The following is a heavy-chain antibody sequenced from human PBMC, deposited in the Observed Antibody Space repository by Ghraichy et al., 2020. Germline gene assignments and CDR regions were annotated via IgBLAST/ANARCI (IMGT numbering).Heavy chain of an antibody. J-gene: IGHJ4*02. Sequence: ASVKVSCKASGYTFTSYDINWVRQATGQGLEWMGWMNPNSGNTGYAQKFQGRVTMTRNTSISTAYMELSSLRSEDTAVYYCARDRQRQRPSGSHYFDYWGQGTLVTVSS. CDR1: GYTFTSYD. V-gene: IGHV1-8*01. CDR3: ARDRQRQRPSGSHYFDY. CDR2: MNPNSGNT. D-gene: IGHD6-19*01.